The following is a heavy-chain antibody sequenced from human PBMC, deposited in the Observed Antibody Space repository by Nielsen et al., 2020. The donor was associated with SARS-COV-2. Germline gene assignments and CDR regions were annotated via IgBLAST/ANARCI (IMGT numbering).Heavy chain of an antibody. V-gene: IGHV3-48*03. CDR2: ISSSGSTI. J-gene: IGHJ6*02. CDR3: ARGAQDIVLMVYYYYGMDV. Sequence: GESLKISCAASGFTFSSYEMNWVRQAPGKGLEWVSYISSSGSTIYYADSVKGRFTISRDNAKNSLYLQMNSLTAEDTAVYYCARGAQDIVLMVYYYYGMDVWGQGTTVTVSS. D-gene: IGHD2-8*01. CDR1: GFTFSSYE.